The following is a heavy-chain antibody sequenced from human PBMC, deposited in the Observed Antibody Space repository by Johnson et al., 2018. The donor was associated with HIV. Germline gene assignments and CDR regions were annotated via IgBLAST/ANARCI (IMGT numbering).Heavy chain of an antibody. J-gene: IGHJ3*02. Sequence: VQLVESGGGLIQPGGSLGLSCAASGFNVSTNNMNWVRQAPGKGLEWVSVTYSGGSTYYADSVKGRFTISRDNSKNTLYLQMNSLSPEDTAVYYCAKVSRSKGGVIVPLGAFDIWGQGTMVTVSS. V-gene: IGHV3-66*03. CDR1: GFNVSTNN. CDR3: AKVSRSKGGVIVPLGAFDI. CDR2: TYSGGST. D-gene: IGHD3-16*02.